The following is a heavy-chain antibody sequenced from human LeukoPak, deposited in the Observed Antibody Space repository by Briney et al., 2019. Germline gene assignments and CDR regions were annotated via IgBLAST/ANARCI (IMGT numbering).Heavy chain of an antibody. V-gene: IGHV1-58*01. CDR1: GFTFTSSA. Sequence: TSVKVSCKASGFTFTSSAVQWVRQARGQRLEWIGWIVVGSGNTNYAQKFQERVTITRDMSTSTAYMKLSSLRSEDTAVYYCAADGGYQLLRHYYYGMDVWGKGTTVTVSS. J-gene: IGHJ6*04. D-gene: IGHD2-2*01. CDR2: IVVGSGNT. CDR3: AADGGYQLLRHYYYGMDV.